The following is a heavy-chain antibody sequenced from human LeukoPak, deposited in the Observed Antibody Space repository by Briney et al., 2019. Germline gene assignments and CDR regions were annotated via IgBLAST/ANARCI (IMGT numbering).Heavy chain of an antibody. V-gene: IGHV3-23*01. D-gene: IGHD3-22*01. CDR2: ISGSGGNT. CDR3: VTRAYDSSGFDY. CDR1: GFTFSSYA. Sequence: AGSLRLSCAASGFTFSSYAMSWVRQPPGKGLEWVSAISGSGGNTYYPDSVKRRFTISRDNSKNTLFLQINSLRADDTALYYFVTRAYDSSGFDYWGEGSLVAVSS. J-gene: IGHJ4*02.